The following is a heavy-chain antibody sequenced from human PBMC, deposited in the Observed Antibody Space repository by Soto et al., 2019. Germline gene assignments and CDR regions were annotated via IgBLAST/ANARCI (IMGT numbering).Heavy chain of an antibody. CDR1: GFTFRDYG. CDR3: AREGGLGDRYFQL. V-gene: IGHV3-33*01. J-gene: IGHJ1*01. CDR2: IWYDGSEK. Sequence: GGSLRLSCAASGFTFRDYGMHWVRQAPGKGLEWVAVIWYDGSEKYHADSVEGRFTISRDNSKNTLYLQMNSLRADDTAVYFCAREGGLGDRYFQLWGQGTLVTVSS. D-gene: IGHD2-21*02.